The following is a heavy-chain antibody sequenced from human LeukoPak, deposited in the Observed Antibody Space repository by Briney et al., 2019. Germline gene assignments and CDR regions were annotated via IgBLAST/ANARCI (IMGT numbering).Heavy chain of an antibody. V-gene: IGHV4-59*01. J-gene: IGHJ4*02. CDR3: ARGVEYSSSSGLGY. Sequence: SETLSLTCTVSGGSISSYYWSWIRQPPGKGLEWIGYIYYSGSTNYNPSLKSRVTISVDTSKNQFSLELSSVTAADTAAYYCARGVEYSSSSGLGYWGQGTLVTVSS. CDR2: IYYSGST. D-gene: IGHD6-6*01. CDR1: GGSISSYY.